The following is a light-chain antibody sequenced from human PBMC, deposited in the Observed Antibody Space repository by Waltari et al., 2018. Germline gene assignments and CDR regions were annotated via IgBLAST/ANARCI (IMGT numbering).Light chain of an antibody. V-gene: IGKV3-11*01. J-gene: IGKJ4*01. CDR2: DAS. CDR1: QSVSTY. Sequence: ELVLTQSPATLSLSPGDRATLSCRTRQSVSTYLVWYQQKPGQAPRLLIDDASNRATGIPARFSGSGSGTDFTLTISYLEPEDFAVYYCHQRSDWPLTFGGGTKVEIK. CDR3: HQRSDWPLT.